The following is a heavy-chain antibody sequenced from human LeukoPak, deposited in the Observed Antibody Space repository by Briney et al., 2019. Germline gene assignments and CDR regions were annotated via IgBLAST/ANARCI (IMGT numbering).Heavy chain of an antibody. D-gene: IGHD2-15*01. CDR2: FYYGGST. V-gene: IGHV4-59*12. CDR1: GGSISSYY. Sequence: SETLSLTCTVSGGSISSYYWSWIRQSPGKGLEWVGCFYYGGSTNYNPSLKSRVTISVDTSKNQFSLKLSSVTAADTAVYYCARLLVAGAATFDYWGQGTLVTVSS. J-gene: IGHJ4*02. CDR3: ARLLVAGAATFDY.